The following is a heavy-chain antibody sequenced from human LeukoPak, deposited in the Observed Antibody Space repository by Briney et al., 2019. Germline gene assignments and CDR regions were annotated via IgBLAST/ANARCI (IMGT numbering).Heavy chain of an antibody. J-gene: IGHJ4*02. CDR1: GFSISSGHY. D-gene: IGHD2/OR15-2a*01. CDR2: VHHSGNS. V-gene: IGHV4-38-2*01. Sequence: KPPETLSLTCAVSGFSISSGHYWGWIRQPPGKGLEWIVSVHHSGNSYYNPSLKSRVTISVDTSRNQFSLRLTSVTAADTAVYYCVRDVLEYDDFWGQGILVTVSS. CDR3: VRDVLEYDDF.